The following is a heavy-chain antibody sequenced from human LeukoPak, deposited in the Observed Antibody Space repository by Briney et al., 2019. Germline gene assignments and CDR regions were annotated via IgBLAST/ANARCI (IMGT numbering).Heavy chain of an antibody. Sequence: GGSLRLSCAASGFTFSSYAMSWVRQAPGKGLEWVSAISGGGGSTYYADSVKGRFTISRDNSKNTLYLQMNSLRAEDTAVYYCAKDPGGKYSRGVIANYWGQGTLVTVSS. CDR1: GFTFSSYA. CDR2: ISGGGGST. D-gene: IGHD3-10*01. CDR3: AKDPGGKYSRGVIANY. J-gene: IGHJ4*02. V-gene: IGHV3-23*01.